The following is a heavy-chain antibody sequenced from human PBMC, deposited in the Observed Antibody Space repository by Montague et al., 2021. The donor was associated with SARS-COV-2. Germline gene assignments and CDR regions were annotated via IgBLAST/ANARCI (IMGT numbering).Heavy chain of an antibody. CDR1: GGSISDYY. Sequence: SETLSLTCSVSGGSISDYYCNWIRQRPGKGLEWIGYIYYNTGNTNYNPSLQSRVTISLDTSKNQFSLNLRSVTAADTALYFCARGTVYDYYFDCWGLGTLVTVSS. V-gene: IGHV4-59*01. CDR2: IYYNTGNT. J-gene: IGHJ4*02. D-gene: IGHD5/OR15-5a*01. CDR3: ARGTVYDYYFDC.